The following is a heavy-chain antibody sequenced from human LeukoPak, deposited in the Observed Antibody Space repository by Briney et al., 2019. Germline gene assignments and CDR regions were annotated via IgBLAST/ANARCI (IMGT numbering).Heavy chain of an antibody. D-gene: IGHD3-22*01. V-gene: IGHV1-69*01. J-gene: IGHJ6*03. Sequence: ASVKVSCKASGGTFSSYAISWVRQGPGQGLEWMGGTIPNFGTANYAQNFQGRVTITSDDSSRTGYMELSSLRSEDTAVYYCARHPIVPKRYYYDSSGYYYYYYCMDGWGKGTTGTVS. CDR3: ARHPIVPKRYYYDSSGYYYYYYCMDG. CDR2: TIPNFGTA. CDR1: GGTFSSYA.